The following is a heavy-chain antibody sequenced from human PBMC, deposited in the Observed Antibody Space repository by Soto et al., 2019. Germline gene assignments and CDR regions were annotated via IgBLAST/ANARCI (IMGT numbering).Heavy chain of an antibody. CDR2: IRSKAYGGTT. CDR3: TRPLTDIVVVPAAF. CDR1: GFTFGDYA. Sequence: GGSLRLSCTASGFTFGDYAMSWFRQAPGKGLEWVGFIRSKAYGGTTEYAASVKGRFTISRDDSKSIAYLQMNSLKTEDTAVYYCTRPLTDIVVVPAAFWGQGTLVTVSS. J-gene: IGHJ4*02. V-gene: IGHV3-49*03. D-gene: IGHD2-2*01.